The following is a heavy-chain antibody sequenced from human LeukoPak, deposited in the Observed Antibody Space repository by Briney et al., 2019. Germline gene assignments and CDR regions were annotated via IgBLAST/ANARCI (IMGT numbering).Heavy chain of an antibody. Sequence: SETLSLTCTVSGDSISSSSYYWGWIQQPPGKGLECIGSIHYSGSTYYNPSLKSRVTLSVDTSKNQFSLKLSSVTAADTAVYYCARRIVGAAPFNYWGQGTLVAVSS. CDR2: IHYSGST. J-gene: IGHJ4*02. CDR3: ARRIVGAAPFNY. V-gene: IGHV4-39*01. D-gene: IGHD1-26*01. CDR1: GDSISSSSYY.